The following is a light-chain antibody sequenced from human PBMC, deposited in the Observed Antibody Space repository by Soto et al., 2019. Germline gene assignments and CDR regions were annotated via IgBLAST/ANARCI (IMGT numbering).Light chain of an antibody. J-gene: IGKJ1*01. V-gene: IGKV1-5*01. CDR3: QQYHIYSWT. CDR1: QTISSW. Sequence: QMTQSPSTLSGSVGDRVTITCRASQTISSWLAWYQQKPGKAPKLLIYDASSLESGVPSRFSGSGSGTEFTLTISSLQPDDVATYYCQQYHIYSWTFGQGTKVDI. CDR2: DAS.